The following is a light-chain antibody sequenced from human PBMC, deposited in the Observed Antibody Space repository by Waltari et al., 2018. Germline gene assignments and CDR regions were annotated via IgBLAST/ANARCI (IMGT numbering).Light chain of an antibody. CDR2: GTS. Sequence: EIVMTQSPAPLSVSPGERVTLSCRASQSVGSNLAWYRQKPGQAPRILLYGTSTRASGVPAKFSGSGSGTEFTLTISSLQAEDFAIYYWQQYDNRPPYTFGQGTNLEIK. CDR3: QQYDNRPPYT. CDR1: QSVGSN. J-gene: IGKJ2*01. V-gene: IGKV3-15*01.